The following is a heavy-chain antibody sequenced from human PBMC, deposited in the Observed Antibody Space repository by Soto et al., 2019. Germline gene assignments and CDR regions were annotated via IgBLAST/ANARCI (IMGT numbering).Heavy chain of an antibody. CDR2: IYYSGST. Sequence: SVTLSLTCSPCRSSISSYYWSWMRQPPGKGLEWIGYIYYSGSTNYNPSLKSRLTISVDTSKNQFSLQLSSVTAADTAVYYCARSSSGYGGVVVGWFDPWGQGTLVTVS. D-gene: IGHD5-12*01. V-gene: IGHV4-59*08. CDR1: RSSISSYY. J-gene: IGHJ5*02. CDR3: ARSSSGYGGVVVGWFDP.